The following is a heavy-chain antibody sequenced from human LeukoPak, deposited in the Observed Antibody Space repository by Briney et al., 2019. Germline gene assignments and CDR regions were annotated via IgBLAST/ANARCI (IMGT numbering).Heavy chain of an antibody. CDR1: GFTFSSYE. D-gene: IGHD1-1*01. CDR3: ARDTSRNDLDY. CDR2: INQDGSAE. Sequence: PGGALRLSCAASGFTFSSYEMNWVRQAPGKGLEWVANINQDGSAEYYVDSVKGRFTISRDNAKNSLYLQMSSLRAEDTAVYYCARDTSRNDLDYWGQGTLVTVSS. J-gene: IGHJ4*02. V-gene: IGHV3-7*04.